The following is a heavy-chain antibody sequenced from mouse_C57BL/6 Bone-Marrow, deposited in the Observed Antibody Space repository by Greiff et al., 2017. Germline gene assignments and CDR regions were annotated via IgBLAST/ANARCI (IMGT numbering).Heavy chain of an antibody. V-gene: IGHV1-26*01. CDR1: GYTFTDYY. CDR2: INPNNGGT. D-gene: IGHD1-1*01. Sequence: VQLQQSGPELVKPGASVKISCKASGYTFTDYYMNWVKQSHGKSLEWIGDINPNNGGTSYNQKFKGKATLTVDKSSSTAYMELRSRTSEDSAVYYCARDYYGSSDYWGQGTTLTVSS. J-gene: IGHJ2*01. CDR3: ARDYYGSSDY.